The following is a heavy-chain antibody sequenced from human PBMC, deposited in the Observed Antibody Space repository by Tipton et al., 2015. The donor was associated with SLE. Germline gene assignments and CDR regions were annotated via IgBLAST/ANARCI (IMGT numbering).Heavy chain of an antibody. CDR3: ARGHTIAAPPFYFDY. CDR2: INHSGST. D-gene: IGHD6-6*01. CDR1: GGSFSGYY. V-gene: IGHV4-34*01. J-gene: IGHJ4*02. Sequence: TLSLTCAVYGGSFSGYYWSWIRQPPGKGLEWIGEINHSGSTNYNPALKSRVTISVDTSKNQFSLKLSSVTAADTAVYYCARGHTIAAPPFYFDYWGQGTLVTVSS.